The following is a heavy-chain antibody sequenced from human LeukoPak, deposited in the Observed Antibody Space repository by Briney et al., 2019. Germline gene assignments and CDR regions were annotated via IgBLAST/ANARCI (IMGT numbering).Heavy chain of an antibody. D-gene: IGHD6-13*01. J-gene: IGHJ4*02. CDR3: ARDRARTYGSSWPLEY. Sequence: ASVKVSCKASGYTFTGYYMHWVRQAPGQELEWMGWINPNSGGTNYAQKFQGRVTMTRDTSISTAYMELSRLRSDDTAVYYCARDRARTYGSSWPLEYWGQGTLVTVSS. V-gene: IGHV1-2*02. CDR1: GYTFTGYY. CDR2: INPNSGGT.